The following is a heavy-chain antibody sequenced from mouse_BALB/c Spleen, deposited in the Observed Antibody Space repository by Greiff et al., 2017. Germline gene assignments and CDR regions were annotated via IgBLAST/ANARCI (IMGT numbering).Heavy chain of an antibody. D-gene: IGHD2-1*01. Sequence: EVKLEESGPGLVKPSQSLSLTCTVTGYSITSDYAWNWIRQFPGNKLEWMGYISYSGSTSYNPSLKSRISITRDTSKNQFFLQLNSVTTEDTATYYCARSGYGNYGAYWGQGTLVTVSA. V-gene: IGHV3-2*02. J-gene: IGHJ3*01. CDR2: ISYSGST. CDR1: GYSITSDYA. CDR3: ARSGYGNYGAY.